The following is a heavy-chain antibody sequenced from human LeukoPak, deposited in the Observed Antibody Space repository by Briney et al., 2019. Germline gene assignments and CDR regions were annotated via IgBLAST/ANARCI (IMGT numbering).Heavy chain of an antibody. CDR2: INHSGST. CDR1: GASFSGYY. J-gene: IGHJ4*02. Sequence: SETLSLTCAVYGASFSGYYWSWVRQPPGKGLEWIGEINHSGSTNYNPSLKSRVTISVDTYKNQFSLKLSSVTAADTAVYYCARPRYSSSRAFDYWGRGTLVTVSS. D-gene: IGHD6-13*01. V-gene: IGHV4-34*01. CDR3: ARPRYSSSRAFDY.